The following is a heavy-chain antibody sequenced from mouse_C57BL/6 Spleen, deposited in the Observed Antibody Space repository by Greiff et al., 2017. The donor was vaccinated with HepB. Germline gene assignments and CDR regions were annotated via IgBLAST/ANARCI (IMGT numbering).Heavy chain of an antibody. CDR1: GFTFSDYG. CDR3: AGWLLRWYFDV. V-gene: IGHV5-17*01. D-gene: IGHD2-3*01. Sequence: EVMLVESGGGLVKPGGSLKLSCAASGFTFSDYGMHWVRQAPEKGLEWVAYISSGSSTIYYADTVKGRFTISRDNAKNTLFLQMTSLRSEDTAMYYCAGWLLRWYFDVWGTGTTVTVSS. J-gene: IGHJ1*03. CDR2: ISSGSSTI.